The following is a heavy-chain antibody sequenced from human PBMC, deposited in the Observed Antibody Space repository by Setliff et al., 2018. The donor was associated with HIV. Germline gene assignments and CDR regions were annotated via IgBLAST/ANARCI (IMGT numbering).Heavy chain of an antibody. CDR1: GFTFGSYA. J-gene: IGHJ6*02. V-gene: IGHV3-23*01. CDR3: AKTLPTLYPPHDYYFAMDV. D-gene: IGHD2-15*01. Sequence: GGSLRLSCAPSGFTFGSYAMSWVRQAPGKGLEWVSVISGSGDSTFYADSLKGRFTISRDNSKNTLYLQMNSLRAEDTAVYYCAKTLPTLYPPHDYYFAMDVWGQGTRSPSP. CDR2: ISGSGDST.